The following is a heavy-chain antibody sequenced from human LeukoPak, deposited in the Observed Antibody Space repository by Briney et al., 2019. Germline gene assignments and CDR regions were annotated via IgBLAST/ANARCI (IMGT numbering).Heavy chain of an antibody. CDR2: ISSGSGDK. J-gene: IGHJ4*02. Sequence: GGTQRFARAARALRCGIYSMKGVGLALRKGLEWVSRISSGSGDKHYADSVKGRFTISRDNAKNSLDLQMDSLRGEDTAVYYCARDGGYDYGGNLDYWGQGTLVTVSS. V-gene: IGHV3-21*04. D-gene: IGHD4-23*01. CDR1: ALRCGIYS. CDR3: ARDGGYDYGGNLDY.